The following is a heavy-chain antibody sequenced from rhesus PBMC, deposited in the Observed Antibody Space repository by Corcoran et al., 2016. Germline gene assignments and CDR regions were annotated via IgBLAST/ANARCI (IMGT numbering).Heavy chain of an antibody. Sequence: EVQLVESGGGLVQPGGSLRLSCAASGFTFSSYGMSWVRQAPGKGLEWVLYISNGGGSTYYADSDKGRFTISRDNSKNTLSLQMNSLRAEDTAVYYCAKRGATEGGIDYWGQGVLVTVSS. V-gene: IGHV3S5*01. J-gene: IGHJ4*01. CDR2: ISNGGGST. CDR3: AKRGATEGGIDY. D-gene: IGHD1-26*01. CDR1: GFTFSSYG.